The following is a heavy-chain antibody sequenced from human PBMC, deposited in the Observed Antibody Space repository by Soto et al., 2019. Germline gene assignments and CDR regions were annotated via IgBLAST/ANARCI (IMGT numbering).Heavy chain of an antibody. J-gene: IGHJ4*02. Sequence: ASVKVSCKASGYTFTSYGISWVRQAPGQGLEWMGWISAYNGNTNYAQKLQGRVTMTTDTSTSTAYMELRSLRSDDTAVHYCASVLLVYDSSGPFQIGFDYWGQGTLVTVSS. CDR3: ASVLLVYDSSGPFQIGFDY. CDR1: GYTFTSYG. CDR2: ISAYNGNT. V-gene: IGHV1-18*04. D-gene: IGHD3-22*01.